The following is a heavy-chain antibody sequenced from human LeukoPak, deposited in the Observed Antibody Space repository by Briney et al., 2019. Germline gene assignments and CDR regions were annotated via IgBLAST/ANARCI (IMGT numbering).Heavy chain of an antibody. D-gene: IGHD6-13*01. Sequence: PSETLSLTCTVSGGSISTGSYYWSWIRQPAGKRLEWIGRIYTSGSTNYNPSLKSRVTISLDTSKNQFSLELSSVTAADTAVYYCARGSSSWYHYFDCWGQGTLVTVSS. CDR3: ARGSSSWYHYFDC. CDR2: IYTSGST. J-gene: IGHJ4*02. V-gene: IGHV4-61*02. CDR1: GGSISTGSYY.